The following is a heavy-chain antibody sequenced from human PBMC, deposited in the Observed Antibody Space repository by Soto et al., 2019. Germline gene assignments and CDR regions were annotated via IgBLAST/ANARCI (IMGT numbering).Heavy chain of an antibody. Sequence: QVQLVQSGGEVKKPGASVKVSCKASGDTVTKYGISWVRQAPGQGLEWLGWICFYNGHTNYALKFQDRITFTTDTSTSTASMELRSLTSDDTAVYYCASATSIAVAGKETWGQGTLVTVSS. J-gene: IGHJ4*02. CDR3: ASATSIAVAGKET. CDR1: GDTVTKYG. CDR2: ICFYNGHT. V-gene: IGHV1-18*01. D-gene: IGHD6-19*01.